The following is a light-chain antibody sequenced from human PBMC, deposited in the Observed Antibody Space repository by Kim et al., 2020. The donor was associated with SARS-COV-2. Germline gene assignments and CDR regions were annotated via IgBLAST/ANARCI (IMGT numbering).Light chain of an antibody. CDR3: QAWDSSTVV. CDR1: KVGDKY. CDR2: QDS. J-gene: IGLJ2*01. V-gene: IGLV3-1*01. Sequence: VSPEQTASITCSGDKVGDKYACWYQQKPGQPPVLVIYQDSKRPSGIPERFSGSNPGNTATLTISGTQAMDEADYYCQAWDSSTVVFGGGTQLTV.